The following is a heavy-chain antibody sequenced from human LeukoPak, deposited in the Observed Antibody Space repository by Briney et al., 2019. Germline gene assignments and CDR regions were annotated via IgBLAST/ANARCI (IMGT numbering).Heavy chain of an antibody. J-gene: IGHJ6*03. CDR3: AKVDGLRYFDWLLTYYYYYMDV. CDR2: IRYDGSNK. CDR1: GFTFSSYG. V-gene: IGHV3-30*02. Sequence: GGSLRLSCAASGFTFSSYGMHWVRQAPGKGLEWVAFIRYDGSNKYYADSVKGRFTISRDNSKNTLYLQMNSLRAEDTAVYYCAKVDGLRYFDWLLTYYYYYMDVWGRGTTVTISS. D-gene: IGHD3-9*01.